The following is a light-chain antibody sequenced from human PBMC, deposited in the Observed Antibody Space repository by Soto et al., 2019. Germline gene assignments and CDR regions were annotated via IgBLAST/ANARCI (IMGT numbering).Light chain of an antibody. V-gene: IGLV2-11*01. CDR3: SSYAGTYTWV. Sequence: QSALTQPRSVSGSPGQSVTISCTGTSRDVGGYDYVSWYRQDPGKAPKLMIYNVNKRPSGVPDHFSGAKSGNTASLTISGLQAEDDADYYCSSYAGTYTWVFGGGTKLTVL. J-gene: IGLJ3*02. CDR1: SRDVGGYDY. CDR2: NVN.